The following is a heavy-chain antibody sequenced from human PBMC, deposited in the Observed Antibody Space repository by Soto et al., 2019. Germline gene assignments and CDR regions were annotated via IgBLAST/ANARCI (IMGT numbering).Heavy chain of an antibody. D-gene: IGHD2-21*02. CDR3: ARVPVVMTAIQGAYFDY. Sequence: GGSLRLSCTASGFEFRSTGMHWVRQAPGKGLEWVAVISYDGSQKAYGDSVKGRFAVSRDNSNNSLYLQMKSLISADTAVYYCARVPVVMTAIQGAYFDYWGQGTLVTVSS. J-gene: IGHJ4*02. V-gene: IGHV3-30*03. CDR2: ISYDGSQK. CDR1: GFEFRSTG.